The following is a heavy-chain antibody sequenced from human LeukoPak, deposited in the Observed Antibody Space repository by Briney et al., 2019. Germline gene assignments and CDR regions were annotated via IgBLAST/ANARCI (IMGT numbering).Heavy chain of an antibody. D-gene: IGHD1-1*01. J-gene: IGHJ4*02. CDR2: ISNSGDAT. V-gene: IGHV3-23*01. CDR3: AKAPLYKKYFDH. Sequence: GGSLRLSCAASGFTFSNDAMSWVRQAPGKGLEWVSTISNSGDATYYADSVKGRFTISRDNSRNTLYLQMNSLRAEDTAVYYCAKAPLYKKYFDHWGQGTLVSVSS. CDR1: GFTFSNDA.